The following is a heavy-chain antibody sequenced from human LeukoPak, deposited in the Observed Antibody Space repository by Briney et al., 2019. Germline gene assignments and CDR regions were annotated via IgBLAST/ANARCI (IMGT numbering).Heavy chain of an antibody. CDR3: AREGYYYDSSGYYYVDY. D-gene: IGHD3-22*01. Sequence: SETLSLTCTISGGSVSDYYWSWIRQSPGKGLEWIGYIYHTGSTSYSPSLKSRVTISADTSKNQFSLKLSSVTAADTAVYYCAREGYYYDSSGYYYVDYWGQGILVTVSS. J-gene: IGHJ4*02. CDR1: GGSVSDYY. CDR2: IYHTGST. V-gene: IGHV4-59*02.